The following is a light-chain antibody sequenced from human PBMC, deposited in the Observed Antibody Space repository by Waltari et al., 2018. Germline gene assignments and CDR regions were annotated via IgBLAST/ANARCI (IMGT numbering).Light chain of an antibody. Sequence: EIVLTQSPATLSLSPGERATLSCRASQSVSIYLAWYQQKPGQAPSLLIYDASNRATGIPARFSGSGSGTDFTLTISSLEPEDFAVYYCQQRANWPLLTFGGGTKVEIK. CDR2: DAS. V-gene: IGKV3-11*01. CDR1: QSVSIY. CDR3: QQRANWPLLT. J-gene: IGKJ4*01.